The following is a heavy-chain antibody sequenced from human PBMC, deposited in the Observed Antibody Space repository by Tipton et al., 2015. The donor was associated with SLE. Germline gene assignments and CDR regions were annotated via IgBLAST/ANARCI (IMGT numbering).Heavy chain of an antibody. V-gene: IGHV4-61*02. J-gene: IGHJ5*02. CDR2: IYTSGST. CDR3: ARDGFGEERSWFDP. Sequence: TLSLTCTVSGGSISSGSYYWSWIRQPAGKGLEWIERIYTSGSTNYNPSLKSRVTISVDTSKNQFSLKLSSVTAADTAVYYCARDGFGEERSWFDPWGQGTLVTVSS. CDR1: GGSISSGSYY. D-gene: IGHD3-10*01.